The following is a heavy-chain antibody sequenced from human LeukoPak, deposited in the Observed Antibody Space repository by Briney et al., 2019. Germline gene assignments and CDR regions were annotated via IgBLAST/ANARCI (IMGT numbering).Heavy chain of an antibody. CDR3: ARAPYYYGSGSYS. J-gene: IGHJ4*02. CDR1: GGSFSGYH. Sequence: PSETLSLTCAVYGGSFSGYHWSWIRQPPGKGLEWIGEINHSGSTNYNPSLKSRVTISVDTSKNQFSLKLSSVTAADTAVYYCARAPYYYGSGSYSWGQGTLVTVSS. V-gene: IGHV4-34*01. D-gene: IGHD3-10*01. CDR2: INHSGST.